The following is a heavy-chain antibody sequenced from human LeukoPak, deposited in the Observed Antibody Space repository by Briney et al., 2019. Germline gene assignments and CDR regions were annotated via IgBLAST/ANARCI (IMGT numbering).Heavy chain of an antibody. J-gene: IGHJ4*02. CDR1: GFTFSTYS. CDR3: ARASYDSSGYYFFDY. D-gene: IGHD3-22*01. Sequence: GDSLRLSCVASGFTFSTYSINWLRQAPGKGLEWVSYIDSGGTSRYYADSARGRFTISRDNAEDSLYLQMNRLRAEDTAVYFCARASYDSSGYYFFDYWGQGTLVTVSS. CDR2: IDSGGTSR. V-gene: IGHV3-21*06.